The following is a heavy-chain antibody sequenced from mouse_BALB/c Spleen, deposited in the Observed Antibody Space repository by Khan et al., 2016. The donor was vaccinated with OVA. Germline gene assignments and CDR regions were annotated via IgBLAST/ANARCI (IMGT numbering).Heavy chain of an antibody. D-gene: IGHD4-1*01. V-gene: IGHV3-2*02. Sequence: EVQLQESGPGLVKPSQSLSLTCTVTGYSITSDYAWNWIRQFPGNKLEWMGCISYSGSTNYSPSLKSRISITRDTSKNQFFLQLNSVTAEDTATXYCASELGRYYAMDYWGQGTSVTVSS. CDR3: ASELGRYYAMDY. J-gene: IGHJ4*01. CDR2: ISYSGST. CDR1: GYSITSDYA.